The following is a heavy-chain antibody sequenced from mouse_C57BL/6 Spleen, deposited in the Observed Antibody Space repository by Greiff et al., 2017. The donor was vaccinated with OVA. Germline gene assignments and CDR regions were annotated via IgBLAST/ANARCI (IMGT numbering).Heavy chain of an antibody. CDR3: ARGTGGYDGYSVYFDY. CDR2: IYPGSGST. V-gene: IGHV1-55*01. J-gene: IGHJ2*01. D-gene: IGHD2-3*01. Sequence: QVQLQQPGAELVKPGASVKMSCKASGYTFTSYWITWVKQRPGQGLEWIGDIYPGSGSTNYNEKFKSKATLTVDTSSSTAYMQLSSLTSEDSAVYYCARGTGGYDGYSVYFDYWGQGTTLTVSS. CDR1: GYTFTSYW.